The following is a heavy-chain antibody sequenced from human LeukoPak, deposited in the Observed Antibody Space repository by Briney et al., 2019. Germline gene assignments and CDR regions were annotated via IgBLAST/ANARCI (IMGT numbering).Heavy chain of an antibody. CDR1: GYTFTGYY. Sequence: ASVKVSCKASGYTFTGYYMHWVRQAPGQGLEWMGWINPNSGGTNYAQKFQGRVTMTRDTSISTAYMELSRLRSDDTAVYYCARLKLGYCSGGSCYKSNYYYYYMDVWGKGTTVTISS. D-gene: IGHD2-15*01. J-gene: IGHJ6*03. CDR3: ARLKLGYCSGGSCYKSNYYYYYMDV. CDR2: INPNSGGT. V-gene: IGHV1-2*02.